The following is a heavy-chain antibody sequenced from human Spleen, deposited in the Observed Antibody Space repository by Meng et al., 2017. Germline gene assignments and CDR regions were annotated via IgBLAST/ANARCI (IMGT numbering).Heavy chain of an antibody. CDR2: ISGSGGST. V-gene: IGHV3-23*01. CDR3: ARRTYYYDSSGSWDY. CDR1: GFTFSSYA. J-gene: IGHJ4*02. Sequence: GESLKISCAASGFTFSSYAMSWVRQAPGKGLEWVSTISGSGGSTYYADSVKGRFTISRDNAKNSLYLQMNSLRAEDTALYYCARRTYYYDSSGSWDYWGQGTLVTVSS. D-gene: IGHD3-22*01.